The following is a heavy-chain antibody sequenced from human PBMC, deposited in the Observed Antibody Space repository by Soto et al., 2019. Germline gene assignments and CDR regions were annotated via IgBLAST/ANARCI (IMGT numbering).Heavy chain of an antibody. Sequence: QVQLVESGGGVVQPGRSLRLSCAASGFTFSSYGMHWVRQAPGKGLEWVAVISYDGSNKYYADSVKGRFTISRDNSKNTLHLQMNSLRAEDTAVYDCAKAGQWLVSGGFHFDYWGQGTLVTVSS. CDR3: AKAGQWLVSGGFHFDY. J-gene: IGHJ4*02. D-gene: IGHD6-19*01. CDR2: ISYDGSNK. CDR1: GFTFSSYG. V-gene: IGHV3-30*18.